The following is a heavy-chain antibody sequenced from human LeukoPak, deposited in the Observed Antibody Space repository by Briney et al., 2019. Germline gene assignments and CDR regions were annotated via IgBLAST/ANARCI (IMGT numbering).Heavy chain of an antibody. J-gene: IGHJ3*02. CDR3: ARQIAVAGEWAFDI. V-gene: IGHV4-4*02. CDR1: GGSISSSNW. Sequence: PSGTLSLTCAVSGGSISSSNWWSWVRQPPGMGLEWIGSINSRGSTYYNPSLKSRVTISVDTSNNQFSLKLSSVTAADTALYYCARQIAVAGEWAFDIWGQGTMVTVSS. D-gene: IGHD6-19*01. CDR2: INSRGST.